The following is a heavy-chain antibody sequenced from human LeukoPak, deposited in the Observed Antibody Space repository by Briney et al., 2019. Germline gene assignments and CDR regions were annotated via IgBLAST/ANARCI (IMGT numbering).Heavy chain of an antibody. V-gene: IGHV1-69*05. J-gene: IGHJ5*02. CDR2: IIPIFGTA. CDR1: GYTFTSYG. Sequence: ASVKVSCKASGYTFTSYGISWVRQAPGQGLEWMGRIIPIFGTANYAQKFQGRVTITTDESTSTAYMELSSLRSEDTAVYYCARVRGVNYDFWSGYHTGVRSYWFDPWGQGTLVTVSS. CDR3: ARVRGVNYDFWSGYHTGVRSYWFDP. D-gene: IGHD3-3*01.